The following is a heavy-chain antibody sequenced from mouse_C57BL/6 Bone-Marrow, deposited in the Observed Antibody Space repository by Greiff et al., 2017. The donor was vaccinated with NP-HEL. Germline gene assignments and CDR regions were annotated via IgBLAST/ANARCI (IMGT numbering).Heavy chain of an antibody. J-gene: IGHJ3*01. CDR3: ANHYYGSSWFAY. CDR2: IYPRSGNT. Sequence: VKVVESGAELARPGASVKLSCQASGYTFTSYGISWVKQRTGQGLEWIGEIYPRSGNTYYNEKFKGKATLTADKSSSTAYMELRSLTSEDSAVYFCANHYYGSSWFAYWGQGTLVTVSA. D-gene: IGHD1-1*01. V-gene: IGHV1-81*01. CDR1: GYTFTSYG.